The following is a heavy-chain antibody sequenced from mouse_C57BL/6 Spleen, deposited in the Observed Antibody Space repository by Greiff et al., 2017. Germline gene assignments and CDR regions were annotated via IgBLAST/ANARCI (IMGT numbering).Heavy chain of an antibody. CDR1: GYTFTSYW. V-gene: IGHV1-55*01. CDR2: IYPGSGST. J-gene: IGHJ4*01. Sequence: QVQLQQPGAELVKPGASVKMSCKASGYTFTSYWITWVKQRPGQGLGWIGDIYPGSGSTNYNEKFKSKATLTVDTSSSTAYMQLSSLTSEDSAVYYCARVGTTVVAPYAMDYWGQGTSVTVSS. CDR3: ARVGTTVVAPYAMDY. D-gene: IGHD1-1*01.